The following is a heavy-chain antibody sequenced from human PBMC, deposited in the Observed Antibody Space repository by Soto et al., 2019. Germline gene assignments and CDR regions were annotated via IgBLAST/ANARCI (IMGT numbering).Heavy chain of an antibody. CDR2: NYYSGIT. Sequence: VQLQESGPGLVKPSQPLSLTCTVSGGSISSGGYYWTWIRQHPGKGLEWIGYNYYSGITYYNPSLKSRVTISLAPSKNQFSLKLSSVTAADTAVYYCARGSSIAGLYYGMDVWGQGTTVTVSS. V-gene: IGHV4-31*03. J-gene: IGHJ6*02. D-gene: IGHD6-6*01. CDR3: ARGSSIAGLYYGMDV. CDR1: GGSISSGGYY.